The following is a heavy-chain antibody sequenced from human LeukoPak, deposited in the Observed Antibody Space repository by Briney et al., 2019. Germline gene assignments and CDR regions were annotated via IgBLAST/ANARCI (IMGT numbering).Heavy chain of an antibody. CDR3: ARGNRFSDV. CDR1: GGSISSYY. Sequence: SETLSLTCTVSGGSISSYYWSWIRQPPGKGLEWIGYIYYSGSTNYNPSLKSRVTISVDTSKNQFSLKLSSVTAADTAVYYCARGNRFSDVWGTGTTVTVSS. D-gene: IGHD3-3*01. V-gene: IGHV4-59*01. J-gene: IGHJ6*04. CDR2: IYYSGST.